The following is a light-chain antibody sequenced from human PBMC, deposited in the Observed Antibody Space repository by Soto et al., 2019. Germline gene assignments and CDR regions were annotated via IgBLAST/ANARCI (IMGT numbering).Light chain of an antibody. J-gene: IGKJ2*01. CDR3: QQYNSYSQYT. V-gene: IGKV1-5*01. Sequence: DIQMTQSPSTLSASVGDRVTITCRASQSISSWLAWYQQKPGKAPKLLIYDASSLESGVPSRFSGSGSGTEFTLTIRRLQPDDFATYYCQQYNSYSQYTFGQGTKLEIK. CDR1: QSISSW. CDR2: DAS.